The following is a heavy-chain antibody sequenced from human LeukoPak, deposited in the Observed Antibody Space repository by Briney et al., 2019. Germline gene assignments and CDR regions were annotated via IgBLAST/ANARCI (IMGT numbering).Heavy chain of an antibody. Sequence: SETLSLTCAVYGGSFSGYYWSWIRQPPGKGLEWIGEINHSGSTSYNPSLKSRVTISVDTSKNQFSLKLSSVTATDTAVYYCARGPGIAAAGNFDYWGQGTLVTVSS. CDR1: GGSFSGYY. CDR3: ARGPGIAAAGNFDY. CDR2: INHSGST. J-gene: IGHJ4*02. V-gene: IGHV4-34*01. D-gene: IGHD6-13*01.